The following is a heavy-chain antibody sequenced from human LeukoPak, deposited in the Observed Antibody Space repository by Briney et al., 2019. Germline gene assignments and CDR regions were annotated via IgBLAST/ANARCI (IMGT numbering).Heavy chain of an antibody. V-gene: IGHV3-30*04. J-gene: IGHJ4*02. D-gene: IGHD1-7*01. CDR1: GFTFSSYA. Sequence: PGGSLRLSCAASGFTFSSYAMHWVRQAPGKGLDWVAVISYGGGTTYYADSVKGRFTISRDSSKNTVSLQMNSLRPEDTAVYYCARAKLRGAPDYLDHWGQGTLVTVSS. CDR3: ARAKLRGAPDYLDH. CDR2: ISYGGGTT.